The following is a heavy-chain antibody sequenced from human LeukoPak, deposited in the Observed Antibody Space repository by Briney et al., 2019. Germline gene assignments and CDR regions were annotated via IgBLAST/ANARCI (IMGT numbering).Heavy chain of an antibody. CDR2: INHSGST. J-gene: IGHJ6*02. D-gene: IGHD6-13*01. CDR3: ARDGIAAAGSDGMDV. V-gene: IGHV4-34*01. Sequence: PSETLSLTCAVYGGSFSGYYWSWIRQPPGKGLECIGEINHSGSTNYNPSLKSRVTISVDTSKNQFSLKLSSVTAADTAVYYCARDGIAAAGSDGMDVWGQGTTVTVSS. CDR1: GGSFSGYY.